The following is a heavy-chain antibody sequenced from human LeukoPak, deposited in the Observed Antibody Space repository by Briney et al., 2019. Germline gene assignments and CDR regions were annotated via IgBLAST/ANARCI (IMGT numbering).Heavy chain of an antibody. J-gene: IGHJ4*02. D-gene: IGHD2-8*01. Sequence: GGSLRLSCAASGFTFSSYAMNWVRQAPGKGLEWVSAISGSGGSTYYADSVKGRSTISRDNSKNTLYLQMNSLRAEDTAVYYCAKGERYCTSGVCYRDYWGQGTLVTVSS. CDR1: GFTFSSYA. CDR3: AKGERYCTSGVCYRDY. V-gene: IGHV3-23*01. CDR2: ISGSGGST.